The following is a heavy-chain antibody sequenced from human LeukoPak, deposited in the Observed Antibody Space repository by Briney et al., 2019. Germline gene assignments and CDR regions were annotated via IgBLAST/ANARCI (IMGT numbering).Heavy chain of an antibody. D-gene: IGHD6-19*01. Sequence: GSLRLSCAASGFTFSSYWMHWVRQAPGKGLVWVSRIYSDGSSTSNADSVKGRFTISRDNAKNTLYLQMNSLRAEDTAVYYCARGSSGWADYWGQGTLVTVSS. CDR1: GFTFSSYW. V-gene: IGHV3-74*01. CDR2: IYSDGSST. J-gene: IGHJ4*02. CDR3: ARGSSGWADY.